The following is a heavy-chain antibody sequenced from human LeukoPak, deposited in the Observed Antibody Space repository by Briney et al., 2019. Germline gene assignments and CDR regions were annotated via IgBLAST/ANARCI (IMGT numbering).Heavy chain of an antibody. CDR1: GFTFSNYW. V-gene: IGHV3-74*01. D-gene: IGHD3-16*01. J-gene: IGHJ6*02. CDR2: IKYDGSAS. CDR3: ARGAPSGGLYYYYGMDV. Sequence: GGSLRLSCAASGFTFSNYWMHWIRQVPGKGLVWVSHIKYDGSASNYADSVKGRFTISRDNAKNTLYLQMNSLRAEDTAVYYCARGAPSGGLYYYYGMDVWGQGTTVTVSS.